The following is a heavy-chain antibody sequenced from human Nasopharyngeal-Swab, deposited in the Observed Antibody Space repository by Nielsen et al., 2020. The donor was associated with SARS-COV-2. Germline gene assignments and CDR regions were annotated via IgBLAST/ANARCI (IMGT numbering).Heavy chain of an antibody. J-gene: IGHJ6*02. CDR2: ISSSGSTI. Sequence: GESLKISCAASGFTFSDYYMSWIRQAPGKGLEWVSYISSSGSTIYYADSVKGRFTISRDNAKNSLYLQMNSLRAEDTAVYYCARDSDIPYSGYGMDVWGQGTTVTVSS. CDR3: ARDSDIPYSGYGMDV. D-gene: IGHD6-13*01. V-gene: IGHV3-11*04. CDR1: GFTFSDYY.